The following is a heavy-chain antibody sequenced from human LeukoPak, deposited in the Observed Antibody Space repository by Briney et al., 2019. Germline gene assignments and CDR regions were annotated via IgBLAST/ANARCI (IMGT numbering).Heavy chain of an antibody. J-gene: IGHJ1*01. D-gene: IGHD3-16*01. Sequence: GGSLRLSCAASGFIFNNYWMTWVRQAPGKGLEWVANIEQDGSAKYYMDSVKGRFTISRDNAKNSLYLQMNSLRVEDTAVYSCVRSCCDNGGVYFQYWGQGALVTVSS. V-gene: IGHV3-7*01. CDR2: IEQDGSAK. CDR3: VRSCCDNGGVYFQY. CDR1: GFIFNNYW.